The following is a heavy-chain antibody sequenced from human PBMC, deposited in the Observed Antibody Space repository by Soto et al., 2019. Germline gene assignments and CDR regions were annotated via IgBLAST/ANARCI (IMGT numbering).Heavy chain of an antibody. CDR1: GFTVSSNY. J-gene: IGHJ6*03. Sequence: GGSLRLSCAASGFTVSSNYMSWVRQAPGKGLEWVSVIYSGGSTYYADSVKGRFTISRDNSKNTLYLQMNSLRAEDTAVYYCARDHDADYYYYMDVWGKGTTVTVS. D-gene: IGHD2-2*01. CDR3: ARDHDADYYYYMDV. V-gene: IGHV3-66*01. CDR2: IYSGGST.